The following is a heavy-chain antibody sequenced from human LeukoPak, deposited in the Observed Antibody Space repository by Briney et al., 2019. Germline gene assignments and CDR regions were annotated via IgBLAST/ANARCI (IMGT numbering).Heavy chain of an antibody. D-gene: IGHD2-21*01. Sequence: GGSLRLSCVGPGFSLDDYAMHWVREVPGKSLEWVSSISWDSGSQAYADSLRGRFTISRDNAKNSLYLQMNRLRPEDTAFYYCIKDMGFYLLKDAFHVWGQGTLVTVSS. V-gene: IGHV3-9*01. CDR2: ISWDSGSQ. CDR3: IKDMGFYLLKDAFHV. CDR1: GFSLDDYA. J-gene: IGHJ3*01.